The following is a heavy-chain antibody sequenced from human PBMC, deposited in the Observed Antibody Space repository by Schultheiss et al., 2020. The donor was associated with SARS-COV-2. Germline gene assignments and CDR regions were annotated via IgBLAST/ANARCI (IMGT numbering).Heavy chain of an antibody. V-gene: IGHV3-53*01. D-gene: IGHD2-2*01. J-gene: IGHJ4*02. CDR3: AGGGDIVVVPAAKYYFDY. CDR1: GFTVSSNY. CDR2: IYSGGST. Sequence: GESLKISCAASGFTVSSNYMSWVRQAPGKGLEWVSVIYSGGSTYYADSVKGRFTISRDNAKNSLYLQMNSLRAEDTAVYYCAGGGDIVVVPAAKYYFDYWGQGTLVTVSS.